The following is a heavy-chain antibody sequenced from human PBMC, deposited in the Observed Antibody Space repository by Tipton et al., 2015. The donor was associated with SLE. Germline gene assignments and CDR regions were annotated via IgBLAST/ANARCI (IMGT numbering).Heavy chain of an antibody. V-gene: IGHV4-38-2*01. D-gene: IGHD2-2*02. CDR1: GYSISSGYY. J-gene: IGHJ6*03. Sequence: TLSLTCAVSGYSISSGYYWGWIRQPPGKGLEWIGSIYHSGSTYYNPSLKSRVTISVDTSKNQFSLKLSSVTAADTAVYYCARVGCSTTSCYSHYDYYMDVWGKGTTVTVSS. CDR2: IYHSGST. CDR3: ARVGCSTTSCYSHYDYYMDV.